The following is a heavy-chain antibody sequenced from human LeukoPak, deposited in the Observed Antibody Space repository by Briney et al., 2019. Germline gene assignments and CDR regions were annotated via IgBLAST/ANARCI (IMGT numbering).Heavy chain of an antibody. J-gene: IGHJ4*02. CDR3: AKDQDYGDYVFAVYEFDY. Sequence: PGGSLRLSCAASGFTFSSYAMHWVRQAPGKGLEWVAVISYDGSNKYYADSVKGRFTISRDNSKNTLYLQMNSLRAEDTAVYYCAKDQDYGDYVFAVYEFDYWGQGALVTVSS. CDR2: ISYDGSNK. V-gene: IGHV3-30-3*01. CDR1: GFTFSSYA. D-gene: IGHD4-17*01.